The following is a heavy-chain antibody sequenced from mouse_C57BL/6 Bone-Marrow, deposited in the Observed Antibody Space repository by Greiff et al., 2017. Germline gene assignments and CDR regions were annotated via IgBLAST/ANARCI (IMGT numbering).Heavy chain of an antibody. D-gene: IGHD1-1*01. CDR1: GFTFSSYG. CDR3: ASLITTVWGY. V-gene: IGHV5-6*01. Sequence: EVKLMESGGDLVKPGGSLTLSCAASGFTFSSYGMSWVRQTPDKRLEWVATISSGGSYTYYPDSVKGRFTISRDNAKNTLYLQMSSLKSDDTAMYYCASLITTVWGYWGQGTTLTVSS. J-gene: IGHJ2*01. CDR2: ISSGGSYT.